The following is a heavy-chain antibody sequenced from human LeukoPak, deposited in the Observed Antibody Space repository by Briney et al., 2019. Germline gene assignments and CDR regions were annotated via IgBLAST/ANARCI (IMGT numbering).Heavy chain of an antibody. CDR3: AHRGHGYNYVGY. V-gene: IGHV2-5*02. CDR1: GFSLSTSGVG. Sequence: SGPTLVKPTQTLTLTCTFSGFSLSTSGVGVGWIRQPPGKALEWLALIYWDDDKRYSPSLKSRLTITKDNSKNQVVLTMTNMDPVDTATYYCAHRGHGYNYVGYWGQGTLVTVSS. CDR2: IYWDDDK. J-gene: IGHJ4*02. D-gene: IGHD5-24*01.